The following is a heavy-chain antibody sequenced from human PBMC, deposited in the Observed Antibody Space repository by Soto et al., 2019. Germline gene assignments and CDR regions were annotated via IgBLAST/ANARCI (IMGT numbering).Heavy chain of an antibody. CDR2: INPSGGST. CDR3: ARGYPTYYYDSSGYRVFDY. D-gene: IGHD3-22*01. Sequence: QVQLVQSGAEVKKPGASVKVSCKASGYTFTSYYMHWVRQAPGQGLEWMGIINPSGGSTSYAQKFQGRGTMTRDTSTSTVYMELSSLRSEDTAVYYCARGYPTYYYDSSGYRVFDYWGQGTLVTVSS. CDR1: GYTFTSYY. J-gene: IGHJ4*02. V-gene: IGHV1-46*01.